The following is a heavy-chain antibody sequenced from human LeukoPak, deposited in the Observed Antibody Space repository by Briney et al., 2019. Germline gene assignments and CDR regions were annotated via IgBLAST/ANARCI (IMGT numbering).Heavy chain of an antibody. CDR3: ARDSASWELLAFDY. V-gene: IGHV3-30-3*01. J-gene: IGHJ4*02. Sequence: GGSLRLSCAASGFTFSSYAMHWVRQAPGKGLEWVAVISYDGSNKYYADSVKGRFTISRDNAKNSLYLQMNSLRAEDTAVYYCARDSASWELLAFDYWGQGTLVTVSS. D-gene: IGHD1-26*01. CDR1: GFTFSSYA. CDR2: ISYDGSNK.